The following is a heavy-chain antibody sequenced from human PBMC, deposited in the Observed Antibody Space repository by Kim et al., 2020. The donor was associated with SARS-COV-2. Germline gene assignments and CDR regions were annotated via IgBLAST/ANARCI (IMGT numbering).Heavy chain of an antibody. Sequence: DTVKGRCSISREHAKNSLYLQMNSLGAEDTAVYYCAGDGLMVQGVISGMDVWGQGTTVTVSS. CDR3: AGDGLMVQGVISGMDV. D-gene: IGHD3-10*01. J-gene: IGHJ6*02. V-gene: IGHV3-11*06.